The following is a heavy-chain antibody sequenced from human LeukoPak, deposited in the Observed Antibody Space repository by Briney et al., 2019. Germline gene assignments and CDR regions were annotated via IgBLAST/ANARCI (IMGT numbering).Heavy chain of an antibody. CDR2: IYTSGST. V-gene: IGHV4-4*07. D-gene: IGHD2-8*02. CDR1: GGSISSYY. Sequence: PSETLSLTCTVSGGSISSYYWSWIRQPAVKGLEWIGRIYTSGSTNYNPSLKSRVTMSVDTSKNQFSLKLSSVTAADTAVYYCARGFTKYWSSWFDPWGQGTLVTVSS. J-gene: IGHJ5*02. CDR3: ARGFTKYWSSWFDP.